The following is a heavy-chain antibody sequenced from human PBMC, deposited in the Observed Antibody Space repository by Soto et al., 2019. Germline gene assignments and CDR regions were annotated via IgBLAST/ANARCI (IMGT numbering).Heavy chain of an antibody. CDR1: GFTFDDYT. CDR2: ISWDGGST. Sequence: ESGGVVVQPGGSLRLSCAASGFTFDDYTMHWVRQAPGKGLEWVSLISWDGGSTYYADSVKGRFTISRDNSKNSLYLQMNSLRTEDTALYYCSRPASGYSSGAQILGYWGQGTLVTVSS. D-gene: IGHD6-19*01. CDR3: SRPASGYSSGAQILGY. J-gene: IGHJ4*02. V-gene: IGHV3-43*01.